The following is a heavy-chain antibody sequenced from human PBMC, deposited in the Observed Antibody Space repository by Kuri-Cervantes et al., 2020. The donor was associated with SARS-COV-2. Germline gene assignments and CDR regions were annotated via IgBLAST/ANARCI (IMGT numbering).Heavy chain of an antibody. CDR2: IYYSGST. CDR1: GSSFSSYY. V-gene: IGHV4-59*01. J-gene: IGHJ3*02. D-gene: IGHD3-3*01. CDR3: ARITIFGVVISGAFDI. Sequence: SETLSLTCVVSGSSFSSYYWSWIRQPPGKGLEWIGYIYYSGSTNYNPSLKSRVTISVDTSKNQFSLKLSSATAADTAVYYCARITIFGVVISGAFDIWGQGTMVTVSS.